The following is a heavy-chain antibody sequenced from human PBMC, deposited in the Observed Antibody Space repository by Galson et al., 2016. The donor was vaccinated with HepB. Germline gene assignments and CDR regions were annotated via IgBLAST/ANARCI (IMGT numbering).Heavy chain of an antibody. CDR2: FITVIGTT. V-gene: IGHV1-69*13. CDR3: SRDRGQYFAF. Sequence: SVKVSCKAPGGSFCSYNISWVRQSPGQGLEWIGEFITVIGTTNYAPKFQGRATITADEATSTAYLDLTGLTFDDTAVYYCSRDRGQYFAFWGQGTQVTVSS. J-gene: IGHJ4*02. CDR1: GGSFCSYN.